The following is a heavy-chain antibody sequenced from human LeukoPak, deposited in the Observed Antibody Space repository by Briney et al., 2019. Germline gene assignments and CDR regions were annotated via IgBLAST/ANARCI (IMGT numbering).Heavy chain of an antibody. CDR3: ARDKGYSIDQ. D-gene: IGHD5-18*01. CDR2: INGDGSST. CDR1: GFAFNTYW. J-gene: IGHJ5*02. V-gene: IGHV3-74*01. Sequence: GGSLRLSCAASGFAFNTYWMHWVRQAPGTGLVWVSRINGDGSSTSYADFVKDRFTISRDNAKNTLYLQMNSLRAEETAIYYCARDKGYSIDQWGQGTLVTVSS.